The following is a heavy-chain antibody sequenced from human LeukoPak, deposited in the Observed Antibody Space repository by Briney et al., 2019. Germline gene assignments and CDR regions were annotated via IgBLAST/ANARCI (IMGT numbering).Heavy chain of an antibody. CDR3: ARHPGARHWFDP. D-gene: IGHD6-6*01. J-gene: IGHJ5*02. Sequence: SETLSLTCTVSGGSISSGDYYWAWIRQPPGKDLEWIGNIHYSGKTYYTPSLRGRVTISVDTSKNQFSLKLTFVTAADTAMCYCARHPGARHWFDPWGQGAPVTVSS. V-gene: IGHV4-39*01. CDR2: IHYSGKT. CDR1: GGSISSGDYY.